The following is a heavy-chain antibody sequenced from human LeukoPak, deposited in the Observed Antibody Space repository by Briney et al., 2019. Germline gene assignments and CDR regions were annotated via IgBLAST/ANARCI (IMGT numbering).Heavy chain of an antibody. V-gene: IGHV4-59*01. CDR2: IYYSGST. J-gene: IGHJ6*03. CDR1: GGSISSYY. D-gene: IGHD3-16*01. CDR3: ARFLRENYYYYYYMDV. Sequence: SETLSLTCTVSGGSISSYYWSWIRQPPGKGLEWIGYIYYSGSTNYNPSLKSRVTISVDTSKNQFSLKLSSVTAADTAVYYCARFLRENYYYYYYMDVWGKGTMVTVSS.